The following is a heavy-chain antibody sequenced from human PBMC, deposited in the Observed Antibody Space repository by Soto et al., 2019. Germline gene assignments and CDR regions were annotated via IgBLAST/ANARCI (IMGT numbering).Heavy chain of an antibody. CDR3: ASSGIVGREVNTWFDP. J-gene: IGHJ5*02. Sequence: PSETLSLTCTVSAGSITTSYWGGIRQRLGKALEWIGYISYRGSTNYNPSLKSRLTISIDTSKSQISLKLTSMTTADTAVYYCASSGIVGREVNTWFDPWGQGTLVTVSS. V-gene: IGHV4-59*01. D-gene: IGHD3-22*01. CDR2: ISYRGST. CDR1: AGSITTSY.